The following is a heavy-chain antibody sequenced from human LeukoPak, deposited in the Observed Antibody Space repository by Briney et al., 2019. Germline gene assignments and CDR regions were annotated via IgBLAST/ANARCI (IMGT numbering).Heavy chain of an antibody. CDR3: ARNNVQGGSPKS. D-gene: IGHD3-16*01. CDR1: GFTFHNYS. V-gene: IGHV3-21*01. CDR2: SSSSGSHI. Sequence: GGSLRLSCAASGFTFHNYSMNWVRQAPGKGLEWVSSSSSSGSHIYYADSVKGRFTISRDNAKNSLFLQMSSLRGEDTAVYYCARNNVQGGSPKSWGQETLVPASS. J-gene: IGHJ5*02.